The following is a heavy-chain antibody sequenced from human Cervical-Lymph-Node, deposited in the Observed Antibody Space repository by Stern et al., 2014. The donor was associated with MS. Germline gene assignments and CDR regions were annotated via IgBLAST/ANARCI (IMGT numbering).Heavy chain of an antibody. CDR3: ARPRRPYFFRGNHHYYGMDV. J-gene: IGHJ6*02. CDR2: ISYDGSNE. Sequence: MQLVESGGGVVQPGRSLRLSCAASGFTFSSYGMHWVRQAPGKGLGWVTLISYDGSNEYYADSVKGRFTISRDNSKNTVYLQMNSLRPEDTAVYYCARPRRPYFFRGNHHYYGMDVWGQGTRVSVSS. D-gene: IGHD2/OR15-2a*01. CDR1: GFTFSSYG. V-gene: IGHV3-30*03.